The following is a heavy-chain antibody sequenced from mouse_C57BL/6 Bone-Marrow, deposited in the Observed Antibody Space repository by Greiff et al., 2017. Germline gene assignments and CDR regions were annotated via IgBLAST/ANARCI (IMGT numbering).Heavy chain of an antibody. CDR3: TRVYYYGSSYYFDY. V-gene: IGHV5-9-1*02. Sequence: EVMLVESGEGLVKPGGSLKLSCAASGFTFSSYAMSWVRQTPEKRLEWVAYISSGGDYIYYADTVKGRFTISRDNARNTLYLQMSSLKSEDTAMYYCTRVYYYGSSYYFDYWGQGTTLTVSS. CDR2: ISSGGDYI. D-gene: IGHD1-1*01. J-gene: IGHJ2*01. CDR1: GFTFSSYA.